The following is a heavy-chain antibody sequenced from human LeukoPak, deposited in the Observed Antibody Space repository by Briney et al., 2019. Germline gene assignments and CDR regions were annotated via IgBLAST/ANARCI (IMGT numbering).Heavy chain of an antibody. CDR2: IYYNGRP. V-gene: IGHV4-39*07. Sequence: ASETLSLTCTVSCGSISSSSYYWGWIRQPPGKGLEWIGSIYYNGRPYYNPSLKSRVTISVDTSRNQFSLKLSSVTAADTAVYYCARRRRYCSSTSCYPPRYYYYMDVWGKGTTVTVSS. CDR1: CGSISSSSYY. J-gene: IGHJ6*03. D-gene: IGHD2-2*01. CDR3: ARRRRYCSSTSCYPPRYYYYMDV.